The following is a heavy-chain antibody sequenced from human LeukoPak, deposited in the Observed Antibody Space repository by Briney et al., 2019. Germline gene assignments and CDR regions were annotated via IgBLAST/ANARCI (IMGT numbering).Heavy chain of an antibody. D-gene: IGHD3-10*01. V-gene: IGHV3-30*18. CDR3: AKDYYGSGSFDY. Sequence: GSLRLSCAASGFTFSSYGMHWVRQAPGKGLEWVAVISYDGSNKYYADSVKGRFTISRDNSKNTPYLQMNSLRAEDTAVYYCAKDYYGSGSFDYWGQGTLVTVSS. CDR1: GFTFSSYG. CDR2: ISYDGSNK. J-gene: IGHJ4*02.